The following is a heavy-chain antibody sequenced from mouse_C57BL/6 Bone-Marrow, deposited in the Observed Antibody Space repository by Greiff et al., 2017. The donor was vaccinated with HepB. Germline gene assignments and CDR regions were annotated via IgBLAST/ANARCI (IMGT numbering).Heavy chain of an antibody. D-gene: IGHD1-1*01. J-gene: IGHJ4*01. CDR2: IDPENGDT. CDR1: GFNIKDDY. CDR3: TTHFITTVVATYYYAMDY. Sequence: VQLQQSGAELVRPGASVKLSCTASGFNIKDDYMHWVKQRPEQGLEWIGWIDPENGDTEYASKFQGKATITADTSSNTAYLQLSSLTSEETAVYYCTTHFITTVVATYYYAMDYWGQGTSVTVSS. V-gene: IGHV14-4*01.